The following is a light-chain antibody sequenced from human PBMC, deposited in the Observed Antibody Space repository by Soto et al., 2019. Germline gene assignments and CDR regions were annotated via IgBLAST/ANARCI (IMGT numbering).Light chain of an antibody. CDR1: QNINTN. Sequence: EIGVTQSPSTLSLSTGERATLSCRASQNINTNLAWYQQSPGRAPRLFIYHTSTRATGIPDRFSGSGSGTEFTLTISSLQSEDFALYYCQQYTVWPFTFAGGTKVDIK. CDR3: QQYTVWPFT. J-gene: IGKJ4*01. CDR2: HTS. V-gene: IGKV3-15*01.